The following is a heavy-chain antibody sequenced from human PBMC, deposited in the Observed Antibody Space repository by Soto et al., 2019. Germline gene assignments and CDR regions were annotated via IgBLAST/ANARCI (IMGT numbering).Heavy chain of an antibody. D-gene: IGHD3-22*01. CDR3: ASPGSGYIVNFDY. CDR2: IYYSGST. J-gene: IGHJ4*02. Sequence: SETLSLTCTVSGGSISSGGYYWSWIRQHPGKGLEWIGYIYYSGSTYYNPSLKSRVTISVDTSKNQFSLKLSSVTAADTAVYYCASPGSGYIVNFDYWGQGTLATVYS. V-gene: IGHV4-31*03. CDR1: GGSISSGGYY.